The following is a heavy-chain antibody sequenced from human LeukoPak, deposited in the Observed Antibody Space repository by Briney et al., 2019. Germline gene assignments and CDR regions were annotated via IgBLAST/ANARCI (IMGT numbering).Heavy chain of an antibody. CDR1: GGTFSSYA. D-gene: IGHD5-18*01. V-gene: IGHV1-69*13. J-gene: IGHJ4*02. CDR3: ARERRLVDTAMVHYLDY. Sequence: VASVKVSCTASGGTFSSYAISWVRQAPGHGLEWMGGIIPIFGTANYAQKFQGRVTITADESTSTAYMELSSLRSEDTAVYYCARERRLVDTAMVHYLDYWGQGTLVTVSS. CDR2: IIPIFGTA.